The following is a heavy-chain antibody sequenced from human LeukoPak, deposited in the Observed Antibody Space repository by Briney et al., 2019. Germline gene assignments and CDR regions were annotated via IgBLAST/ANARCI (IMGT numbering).Heavy chain of an antibody. D-gene: IGHD3-16*02. Sequence: SGGSLRLSCAASGFTFSSYSMNWVRQAPGKGLEWVGHLKSKTDGGTTDYAAPVKGRFTISRDDSKNTLYLQMNSLKTEDTAVYYCTKFFLGRRDYVWESYRYLAFDIWGHGTMVTVSS. CDR3: TKFFLGRRDYVWESYRYLAFDI. CDR1: GFTFSSYS. V-gene: IGHV3-15*01. CDR2: LKSKTDGGTT. J-gene: IGHJ3*02.